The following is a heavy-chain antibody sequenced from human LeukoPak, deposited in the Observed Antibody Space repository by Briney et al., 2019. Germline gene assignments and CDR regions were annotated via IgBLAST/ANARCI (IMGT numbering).Heavy chain of an antibody. V-gene: IGHV4-4*07. Sequence: SETLSLTCTVSGGSITSYYWSWIRQPAGKGLEWIGRIYVTESTTYNPSLKSRVTISIDTSKNQFSLKLTSVTAADTAVYYCARQRLRYCSSTSCYAPSPIDPWGQGTLVTVSS. D-gene: IGHD2-2*01. CDR1: GGSITSYY. J-gene: IGHJ5*02. CDR3: ARQRLRYCSSTSCYAPSPIDP. CDR2: IYVTEST.